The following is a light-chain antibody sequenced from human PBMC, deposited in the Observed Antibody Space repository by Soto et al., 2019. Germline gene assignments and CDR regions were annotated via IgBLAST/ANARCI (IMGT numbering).Light chain of an antibody. J-gene: IGKJ2*01. CDR2: GAS. CDR1: QSVTIN. CDR3: QQYNNWPSMYT. Sequence: EIVMTQSPATLSVSPGERATLSCRASQSVTINLAWYQQKAGQAPRLLFYGASARATGIPARFSGSGSGTEFTLTISSLQSEDFAVYYCQQYNNWPSMYTFGQGTKLEFK. V-gene: IGKV3-15*01.